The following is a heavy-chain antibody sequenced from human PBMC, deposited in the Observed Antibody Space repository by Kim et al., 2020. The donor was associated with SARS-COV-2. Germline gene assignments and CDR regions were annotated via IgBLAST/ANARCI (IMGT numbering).Heavy chain of an antibody. CDR3: ARSLPPMDWAAMVPYYFDY. V-gene: IGHV4-59*13. D-gene: IGHD5-18*01. CDR2: IYYSGSS. Sequence: SETLSLTCSVSGGSISSYYWSWIRQPPGKGLEWIGYIYYSGSSNYNPSLKSRVTISVDTSKNQFSLKLSSVTAADTAVYYCARSLPPMDWAAMVPYYFDYWGQGTLVTVSS. CDR1: GGSISSYY. J-gene: IGHJ4*02.